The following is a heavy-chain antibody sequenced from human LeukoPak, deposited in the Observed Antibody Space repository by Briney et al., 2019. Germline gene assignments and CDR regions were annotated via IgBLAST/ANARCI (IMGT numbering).Heavy chain of an antibody. CDR1: GGSFSGYY. CDR3: ARTVRFSSYYFDY. Sequence: PSETLSLTCAVYGGSFSGYYWSWIRQPPGKGLEWIGEINHSGSTNYNPSLRSRVTISVDTSKNQFSLKLSSVTAADTAVYYCARTVRFSSYYFDYWGQGTLVTVSS. D-gene: IGHD3-3*01. V-gene: IGHV4-34*01. CDR2: INHSGST. J-gene: IGHJ4*02.